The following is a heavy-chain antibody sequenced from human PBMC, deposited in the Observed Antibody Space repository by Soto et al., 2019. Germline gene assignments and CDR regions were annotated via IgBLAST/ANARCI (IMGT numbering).Heavy chain of an antibody. CDR1: GFTFSSYS. J-gene: IGHJ4*02. D-gene: IGHD3-22*01. V-gene: IGHV3-48*04. Sequence: GGSLRLSCAASGFTFSSYSMNWVRQAPGKGLEWVSYISSSSSTIYYADSVKGRFTISRDNAKNSLYLQMNSLRAEDTAVYYCARALLYYDSSGYYYYCGQGTLVTVSS. CDR3: ARALLYYDSSGYYYY. CDR2: ISSSSSTI.